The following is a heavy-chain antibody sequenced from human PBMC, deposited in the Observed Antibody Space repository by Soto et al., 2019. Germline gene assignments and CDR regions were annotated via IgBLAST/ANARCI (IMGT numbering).Heavy chain of an antibody. J-gene: IGHJ5*02. Sequence: SVKVSCKASGGTFSSYTISWVRQAPGQGLEWMGRIIPILGIANYAQKFQGRVTITADKSTSTAYMGLSSLRSEDTAVYYCASGSAASKYNWFDPWGQGTLFTVSS. CDR2: IIPILGIA. D-gene: IGHD2-2*01. V-gene: IGHV1-69*02. CDR3: ASGSAASKYNWFDP. CDR1: GGTFSSYT.